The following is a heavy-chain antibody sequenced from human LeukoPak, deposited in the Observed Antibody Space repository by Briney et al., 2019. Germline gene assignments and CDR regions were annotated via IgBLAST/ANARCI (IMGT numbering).Heavy chain of an antibody. CDR3: ARDQELVFDY. J-gene: IGHJ4*02. Sequence: SETLSLTCTVSGGSISSSSYYWGWIRQPPGKGLEWIGSIYYSGSTYYNPSLKSRVTISVDTSKNQFSLKLSSVTAADTAVYYCARDQELVFDYWGQGTLVTISS. V-gene: IGHV4-39*07. CDR1: GGSISSSSYY. CDR2: IYYSGST. D-gene: IGHD6-13*01.